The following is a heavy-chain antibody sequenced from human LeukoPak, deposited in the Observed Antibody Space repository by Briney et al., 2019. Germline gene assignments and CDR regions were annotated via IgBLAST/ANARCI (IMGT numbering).Heavy chain of an antibody. Sequence: GESLKISCKGSGYSFTNYWIAWVRQMPGKGLEWMGIIYPGDSDTRYSPSFQGQVTISADKSISTAYLQWSSLKASDTVMYYCASPSASGSIDYWGQGTLVTVSS. CDR3: ASPSASGSIDY. J-gene: IGHJ4*02. D-gene: IGHD3-3*01. CDR2: IYPGDSDT. V-gene: IGHV5-51*01. CDR1: GYSFTNYW.